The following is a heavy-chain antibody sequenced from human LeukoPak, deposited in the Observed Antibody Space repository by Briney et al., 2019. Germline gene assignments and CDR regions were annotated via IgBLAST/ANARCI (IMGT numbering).Heavy chain of an antibody. CDR1: GGSISSRGYY. CDR3: ARHFGYNYGHVDY. Sequence: SETLSLTCSVSGGSISSRGYYWGWIRQPPGKGLEWIGSIYFGGSSYYNPSIKSRVTISVDTSRNQFSLKLSSVTAADTAVYYCARHFGYNYGHVDYWGQGTLVTVSS. CDR2: IYFGGSS. J-gene: IGHJ4*02. D-gene: IGHD5-18*01. V-gene: IGHV4-39*01.